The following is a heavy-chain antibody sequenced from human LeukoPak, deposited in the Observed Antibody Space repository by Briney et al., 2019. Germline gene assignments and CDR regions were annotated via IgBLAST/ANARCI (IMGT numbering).Heavy chain of an antibody. CDR1: GGSISSSSYY. CDR3: ARAFSTTAFDY. D-gene: IGHD4-17*01. Sequence: SETLSLTCTVSGGSISSSSYYWGWIRQPPGKGLEWIGSIYYSGSTYYNPSLKSRVTISVDTSKNQFSLKLSSVTAADTAVYYCARAFSTTAFDYWGQGTLVTVSS. J-gene: IGHJ4*02. CDR2: IYYSGST. V-gene: IGHV4-39*07.